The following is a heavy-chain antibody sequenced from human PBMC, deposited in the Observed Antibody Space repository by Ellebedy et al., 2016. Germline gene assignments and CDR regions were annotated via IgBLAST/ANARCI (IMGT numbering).Heavy chain of an antibody. J-gene: IGHJ5*02. CDR3: ARAMTTVTTNWFDP. Sequence: ASVKVSXXASGGTFSTSAISWVRQAPGQGLEWMGIINPSGGSTSYAQKFQGRVTMTRDTSTSTVYMELSSLRSEDTAVYYCARAMTTVTTNWFDPWGQGTLVTVSS. CDR1: GGTFSTSA. D-gene: IGHD4-17*01. CDR2: INPSGGST. V-gene: IGHV1-46*01.